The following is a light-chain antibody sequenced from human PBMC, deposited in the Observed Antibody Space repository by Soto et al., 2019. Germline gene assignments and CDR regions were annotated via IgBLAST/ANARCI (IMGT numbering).Light chain of an antibody. CDR3: TSWTTSTTMK. Sequence: QSALTQPASVSGSPGQSITISCTGTSSDVGAYNYVSWYQQHPGKAPKLMIYDVNIRPSWVSNRFSGSKSGNTASLTISGLQAEDEADYYCTSWTTSTTMKFGGWTNLTVL. V-gene: IGLV2-14*01. CDR1: SSDVGAYNY. CDR2: DVN. J-gene: IGLJ2*01.